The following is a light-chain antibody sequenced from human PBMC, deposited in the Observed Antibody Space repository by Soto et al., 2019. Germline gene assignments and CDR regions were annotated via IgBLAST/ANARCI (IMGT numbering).Light chain of an antibody. Sequence: QSVLTQSSSASASLGSSVKLTCTLSSGHSSYIIAWHQQQPGKAPRYLMKLEGSGSYNKGSGVPDRFSGSSSGADRYLTISNLQFEDEAYYYCATWDSNTWVFGGGTKLTVL. V-gene: IGLV4-60*02. CDR1: SGHSSYI. J-gene: IGLJ3*02. CDR2: LEGSGSY. CDR3: ATWDSNTWV.